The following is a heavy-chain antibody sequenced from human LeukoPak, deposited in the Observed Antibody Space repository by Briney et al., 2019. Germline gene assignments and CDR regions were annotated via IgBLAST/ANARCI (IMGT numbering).Heavy chain of an antibody. J-gene: IGHJ6*03. CDR3: ARDDYSNYYMDV. CDR2: ISSSSSYI. V-gene: IGHV3-21*01. D-gene: IGHD4-11*01. Sequence: GGSLRLSCAASVFTFSSYSMNWVRQAPGKGLEWVSSISSSSSYIYYADSVKGRFTISRDNAKNSLYLQMNSLRAEDTAVYYCARDDYSNYYMDVWGKGTTVTVSS. CDR1: VFTFSSYS.